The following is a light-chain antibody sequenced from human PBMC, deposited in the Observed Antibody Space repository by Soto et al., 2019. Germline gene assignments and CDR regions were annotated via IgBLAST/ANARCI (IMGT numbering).Light chain of an antibody. CDR2: GAS. CDR1: QSVSSNY. J-gene: IGKJ4*01. V-gene: IGKV3-20*01. Sequence: EIVLTQSPGTLSLSPGESATLSCSASQSVSSNYLAWYQQKPGQAPRLLIYGASTRATGIPDRFSGSGSGTDFTLTISRLEPEDFAVYYCQQYGNSPPITFGGGTKVDIK. CDR3: QQYGNSPPIT.